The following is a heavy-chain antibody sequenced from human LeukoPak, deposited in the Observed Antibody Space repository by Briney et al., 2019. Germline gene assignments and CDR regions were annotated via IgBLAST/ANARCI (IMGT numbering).Heavy chain of an antibody. CDR1: GYSFTSYW. CDR2: IYPGDSNT. D-gene: IGHD1-1*01. V-gene: IGHV5-51*01. Sequence: GESLQISCKGSGYSFTSYWIGWVRQMPGKGLEWMGIIYPGDSNTRYSPSFQGQVTISADKSISTAYLQWSSLKASDTAIYYCARHETGPYFDYWGQGTLVTVSS. CDR3: ARHETGPYFDY. J-gene: IGHJ4*02.